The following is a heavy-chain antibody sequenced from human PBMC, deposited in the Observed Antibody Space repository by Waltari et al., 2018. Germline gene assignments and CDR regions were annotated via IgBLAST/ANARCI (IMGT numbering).Heavy chain of an antibody. CDR3: VRLEDCSGPGGNCYSGDSFALDV. Sequence: QVQLQQWGAGQSQPSETLSLTCAVSGGSFTGSYWGCIRQPHGKGLEWIGEINQNGNINYNPSLRSRVTMLVDTSRSQFSLKVNSVTAADTAVYYCVRLEDCSGPGGNCYSGDSFALDVWGQGTTVTVSS. D-gene: IGHD2-8*02. CDR2: INQNGNI. CDR1: GGSFTGSY. V-gene: IGHV4-34*02. J-gene: IGHJ6*02.